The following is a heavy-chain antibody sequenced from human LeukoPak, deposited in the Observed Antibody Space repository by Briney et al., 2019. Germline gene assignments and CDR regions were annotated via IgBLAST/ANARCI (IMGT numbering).Heavy chain of an antibody. CDR3: AELGITMIGGV. V-gene: IGHV3-48*04. J-gene: IGHJ6*04. Sequence: GGSLRLSCAASGFTFSSYSMNWVRQAPGKGLEWVSYISSSGSTIYYADSVKGRFTIFRDNAKHSLYLQMNSLRAEDTAVYYCAELGITMIGGVWGKGTTVTISS. D-gene: IGHD3-10*02. CDR2: ISSSGSTI. CDR1: GFTFSSYS.